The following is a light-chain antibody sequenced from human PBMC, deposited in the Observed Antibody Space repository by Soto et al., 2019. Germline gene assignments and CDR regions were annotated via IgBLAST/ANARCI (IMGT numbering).Light chain of an antibody. CDR2: GAS. Sequence: ETVMTQSPAILSVSPGERATLSCRASQSVSTNLAWYQPKPGQAPRLVIYGASTRATGISARFSASGSGTEFTLTISSLESEDFAVYYCQQYNNWPPYTFGQGTKLEIK. CDR1: QSVSTN. J-gene: IGKJ2*01. CDR3: QQYNNWPPYT. V-gene: IGKV3-15*01.